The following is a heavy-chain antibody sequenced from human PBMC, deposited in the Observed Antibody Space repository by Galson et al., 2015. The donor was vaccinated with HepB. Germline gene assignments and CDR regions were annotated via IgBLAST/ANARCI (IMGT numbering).Heavy chain of an antibody. J-gene: IGHJ6*02. Sequence: SVKVSCKASGYTFTSYGISWVRQAPGQGLEWMGWISAYNGNTNYAQKLQGRVTMTTDTSTSTAYMELRSLRSDDTAVYYCARANLYCSSTSCQLYYYYGMDVWGQGTTVTVSS. CDR1: GYTFTSYG. D-gene: IGHD2-2*01. CDR3: ARANLYCSSTSCQLYYYYGMDV. V-gene: IGHV1-18*01. CDR2: ISAYNGNT.